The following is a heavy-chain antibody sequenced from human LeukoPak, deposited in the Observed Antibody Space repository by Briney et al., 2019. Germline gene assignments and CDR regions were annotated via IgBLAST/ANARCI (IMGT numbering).Heavy chain of an antibody. Sequence: PSETLSLTCTVSGGSISSSNYYWGWIRQPPGKGLEWIGSIYYSGSTCYNPSLKSRVTISVDTSKNQFSLKLSSVTAADTAVYYCARGEAVAGLDYWGQGTLVTVSS. V-gene: IGHV4-39*07. CDR2: IYYSGST. J-gene: IGHJ4*02. CDR1: GGSISSSNYY. D-gene: IGHD6-19*01. CDR3: ARGEAVAGLDY.